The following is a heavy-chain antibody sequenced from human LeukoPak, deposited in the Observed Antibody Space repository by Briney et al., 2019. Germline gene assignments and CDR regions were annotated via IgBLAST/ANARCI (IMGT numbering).Heavy chain of an antibody. J-gene: IGHJ4*02. CDR3: AREGGMDGVWFFDY. CDR2: IIPIIGTP. V-gene: IGHV1-69*05. Sequence: SVKVSCKASGGTFSNYAISRVRQAPGQGLEWMGGIIPIIGTPNYAQKFQGRVTITTDELTSTAYMELSSLRSEDTAVYYCAREGGMDGVWFFDYWGQGTLVTVSS. D-gene: IGHD2-8*01. CDR1: GGTFSNYA.